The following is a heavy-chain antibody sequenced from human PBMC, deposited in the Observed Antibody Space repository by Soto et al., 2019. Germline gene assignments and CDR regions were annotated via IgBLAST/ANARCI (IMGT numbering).Heavy chain of an antibody. J-gene: IGHJ4*02. CDR3: ARHFCSGGTCYFVFDL. D-gene: IGHD2-15*01. Sequence: SETLSLTCTVSGGSISSYYWSWIRQPQGKGLEWIGYFYYDGSTNYNPSLKSRVTVSGDTSKNQVSLKLSSVTAADTAVYYCARHFCSGGTCYFVFDLWGQGTLVTVSS. CDR2: FYYDGST. V-gene: IGHV4-59*08. CDR1: GGSISSYY.